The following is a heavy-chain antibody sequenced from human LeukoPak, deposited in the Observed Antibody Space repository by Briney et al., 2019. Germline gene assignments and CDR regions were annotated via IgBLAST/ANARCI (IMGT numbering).Heavy chain of an antibody. CDR3: AKDRALWFGELLDAFDI. V-gene: IGHV3-23*01. J-gene: IGHJ3*02. CDR2: ISGSGGST. CDR1: GFTFSSYA. Sequence: GGSLRLSCAASGFTFSSYAMSWVRQAPGKGLEWVSAISGSGGSTYYADSVKGRFTISRDNSKNTLYLQMNSLRAEDTAVYYCAKDRALWFGELLDAFDIWGQGTMVTVSP. D-gene: IGHD3-10*01.